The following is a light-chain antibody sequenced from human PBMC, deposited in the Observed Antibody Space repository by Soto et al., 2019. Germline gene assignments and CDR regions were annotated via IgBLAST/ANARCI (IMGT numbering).Light chain of an antibody. V-gene: IGKV3-20*01. J-gene: IGKJ1*01. Sequence: EIVLAQSPGTLSLSPGERATLSCRASQSVSSNYLAWYQQKPGQAPWLLIYAASSRATGIPDRFSGSGSGTDFTLTISRLEPEDFAVYYCQQYGSSRWTFGQGAKVEV. CDR2: AAS. CDR1: QSVSSNY. CDR3: QQYGSSRWT.